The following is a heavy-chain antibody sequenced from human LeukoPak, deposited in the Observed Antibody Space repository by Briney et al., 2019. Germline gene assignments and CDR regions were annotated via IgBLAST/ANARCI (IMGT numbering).Heavy chain of an antibody. CDR3: VREVTMVRGVITFYHYNGMDV. D-gene: IGHD3-10*01. CDR1: GYTFTSYG. Sequence: RASVKVSCKASGYTFTSYGISWVRQAPGQGLEWMGWISAYNGYTNYAQNFQGRVTMTTDASTSTAYMELRSLRSDDTAVYYCVREVTMVRGVITFYHYNGMDVWGQGTAVTVSS. CDR2: ISAYNGYT. J-gene: IGHJ6*02. V-gene: IGHV1-18*01.